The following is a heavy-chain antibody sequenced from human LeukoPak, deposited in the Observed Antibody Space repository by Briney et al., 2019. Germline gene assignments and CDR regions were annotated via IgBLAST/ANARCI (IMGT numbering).Heavy chain of an antibody. V-gene: IGHV4-4*07. CDR1: GGSISSYY. CDR3: ARAGDYGDYVGWFDP. CDR2: IHTSGST. D-gene: IGHD4-17*01. Sequence: SETLSLTCTVSGGSISSYYWSWIRQPAGKGLEWIGRIHTSGSTNYNPSLKSRVTMSVDTSKKQFSLKLTSVTAADTAVYYCARAGDYGDYVGWFDPWGQGTLVTFSS. J-gene: IGHJ5*02.